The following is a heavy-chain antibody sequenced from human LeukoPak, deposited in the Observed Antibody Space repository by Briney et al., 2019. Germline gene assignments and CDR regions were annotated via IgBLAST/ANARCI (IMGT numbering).Heavy chain of an antibody. V-gene: IGHV3-23*01. CDR1: GFTFTSYG. J-gene: IGHJ4*02. CDR2: ISGSGGTT. D-gene: IGHD5-18*01. Sequence: GGTLRLSCAASGFTFTSYGMSWVRQAPGKGLEWVSAISGSGGTTYYADSVKGRFTISRDNSKNTLYLQMNSLRAEDTAVYYCAKDATWVDTAMVTYFDYWGQGTLVTVSS. CDR3: AKDATWVDTAMVTYFDY.